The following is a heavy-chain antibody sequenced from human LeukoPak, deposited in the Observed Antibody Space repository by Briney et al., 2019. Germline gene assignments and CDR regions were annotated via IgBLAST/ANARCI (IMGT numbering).Heavy chain of an antibody. V-gene: IGHV1-2*02. CDR3: ARVLYSSGWEDY. D-gene: IGHD6-19*01. Sequence: ASVKVSCKASGYTFTGYYMHWVRQAPGQGLEWMGWINPNSGGTNYAQKFQGRVTMTRDTSISTAYMELSRLRSDDTAVYYCARVLYSSGWEDYWGQGTLVTVSP. CDR2: INPNSGGT. CDR1: GYTFTGYY. J-gene: IGHJ4*02.